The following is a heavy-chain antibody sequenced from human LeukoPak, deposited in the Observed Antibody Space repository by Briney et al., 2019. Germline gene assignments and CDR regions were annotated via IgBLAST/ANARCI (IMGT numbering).Heavy chain of an antibody. D-gene: IGHD3-10*01. Sequence: GGSLRLSCAASGFTFSSYGIHWVRQAPVKGLEWVAVIWYDGSNKYYADSVKGRFTISRDNSKNTLYLQMNSLRAEDTAVYYCARGGRFGDLYQYYGMDVWGQGTTVTVSS. J-gene: IGHJ6*02. V-gene: IGHV3-33*01. CDR1: GFTFSSYG. CDR3: ARGGRFGDLYQYYGMDV. CDR2: IWYDGSNK.